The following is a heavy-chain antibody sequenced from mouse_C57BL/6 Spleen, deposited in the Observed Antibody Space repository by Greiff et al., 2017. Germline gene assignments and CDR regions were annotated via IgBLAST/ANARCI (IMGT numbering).Heavy chain of an antibody. J-gene: IGHJ4*01. CDR1: GYTFTDYE. D-gene: IGHD2-14*01. V-gene: IGHV1-15*01. CDR3: TRGVLHMDY. CDR2: IDPETGGT. Sequence: QVQLQQSGAELVRPGASVTLSCKASGYTFTDYEMHWVKQTPVHGLEWIGAIDPETGGTAYNQKFKGKAILTADKSSSTAYMEIRSLTSEDSAVYYCTRGVLHMDYWGQGTSVTVSS.